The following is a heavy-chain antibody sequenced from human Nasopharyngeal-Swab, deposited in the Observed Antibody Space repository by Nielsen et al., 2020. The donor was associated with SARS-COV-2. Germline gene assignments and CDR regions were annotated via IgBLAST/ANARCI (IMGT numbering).Heavy chain of an antibody. D-gene: IGHD1/OR15-1a*01. CDR2: INSDGSNT. CDR1: GFTFSNYW. J-gene: IGHJ4*02. V-gene: IGHV3-74*01. CDR3: ASPAGRTKDFDY. Sequence: LTCAASGFTFSNYWMHWVRQAPGKGLVWVSRINSDGSNTNYADSVKGRFTISRDNAKNTLYLQMNSLRAEDTAVYYCASPAGRTKDFDYWGQGTLVTVSS.